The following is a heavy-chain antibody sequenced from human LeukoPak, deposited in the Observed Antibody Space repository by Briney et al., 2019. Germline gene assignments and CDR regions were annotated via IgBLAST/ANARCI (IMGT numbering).Heavy chain of an antibody. CDR3: ARLLWFGELLFFDY. J-gene: IGHJ4*02. D-gene: IGHD3-10*01. Sequence: PSETLSLTCTVSGASINGGHFYWNWIRQAAGEELEWIGRIYTRGSTNYNPSLKSRATISVDASRNQFSLKLSSATAADTAVYYCARLLWFGELLFFDYWGQGTLVTVSS. CDR2: IYTRGST. V-gene: IGHV4-61*02. CDR1: GASINGGHFY.